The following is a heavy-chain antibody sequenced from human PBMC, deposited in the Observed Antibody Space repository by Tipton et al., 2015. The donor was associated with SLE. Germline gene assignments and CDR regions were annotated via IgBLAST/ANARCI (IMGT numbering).Heavy chain of an antibody. CDR1: GSSISYGFY. J-gene: IGHJ4*02. CDR2: VYHSGTT. V-gene: IGHV4-38-2*01. CDR3: ARGHPGNSFDY. Sequence: TLSLTCAVSGSSISYGFYWAWVRQSPGKGLEWIGSVYHSGTTYYGPSLKSRVTISVDTSKNQLSLSLTSVTAADTAMYYCARGHPGNSFDYWGQGTLVTVSS. D-gene: IGHD1-14*01.